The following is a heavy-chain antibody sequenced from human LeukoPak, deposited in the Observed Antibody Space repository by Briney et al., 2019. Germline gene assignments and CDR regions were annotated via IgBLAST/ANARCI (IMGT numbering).Heavy chain of an antibody. Sequence: ASVKVSCKASGYTVTSYYMHWVRQAPGQGLDWMGIINPSGGSTRYAQKFQGRVTMTRDTSTSTVYMELSSLRSEDTAVYYCARGVEYYDSSGYYVYYFDYWGQGTLVTVSS. D-gene: IGHD3-22*01. J-gene: IGHJ4*02. CDR2: INPSGGST. CDR1: GYTVTSYY. V-gene: IGHV1-46*01. CDR3: ARGVEYYDSSGYYVYYFDY.